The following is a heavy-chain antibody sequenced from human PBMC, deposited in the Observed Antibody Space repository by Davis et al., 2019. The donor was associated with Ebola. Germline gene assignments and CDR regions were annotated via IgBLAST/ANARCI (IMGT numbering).Heavy chain of an antibody. CDR3: AREETRGSIAGWFDP. D-gene: IGHD2-21*01. Sequence: SETLSLTCSVSGGSVSSGGYYWSWIRQSPGRGLEWIGNIYYSGTPYYNPSLKSRVTMSVDTSKNQFSVRLSSLTAADTALYYCAREETRGSIAGWFDPWGQGTLVTVSS. CDR2: IYYSGTP. J-gene: IGHJ5*02. CDR1: GGSVSSGGYY. V-gene: IGHV4-61*08.